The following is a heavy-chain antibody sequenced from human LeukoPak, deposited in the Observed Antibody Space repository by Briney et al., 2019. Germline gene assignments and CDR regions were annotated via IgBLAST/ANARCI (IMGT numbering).Heavy chain of an antibody. Sequence: GGSLRLSCAASGFTFSSYAMSWVRQAPGKGLEWVSGIGVFGGSTYYADSVEGRFTISRDNSKNTLHLQMNSLRAEDTAVYYCVKRGVTGYKEAFDYWGQGTLVTVSS. CDR2: IGVFGGST. J-gene: IGHJ4*02. CDR3: VKRGVTGYKEAFDY. D-gene: IGHD3-9*01. CDR1: GFTFSSYA. V-gene: IGHV3-23*01.